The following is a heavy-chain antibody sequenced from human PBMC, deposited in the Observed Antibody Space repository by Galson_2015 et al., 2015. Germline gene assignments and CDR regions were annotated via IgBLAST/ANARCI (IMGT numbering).Heavy chain of an antibody. D-gene: IGHD3-3*01. CDR1: GFTFSSYA. V-gene: IGHV3-9*01. J-gene: IGHJ4*02. CDR3: AKDNYDFWSGYIGY. CDR2: ISWNSGSI. Sequence: SLRLSCAASGFTFSSYAMHWVRHAPGKGLEWVSGISWNSGSIGYADSVKGRFTISRDNAKNSLYLQMNSLRAEATALYYCAKDNYDFWSGYIGYWGQGTLVTVSS.